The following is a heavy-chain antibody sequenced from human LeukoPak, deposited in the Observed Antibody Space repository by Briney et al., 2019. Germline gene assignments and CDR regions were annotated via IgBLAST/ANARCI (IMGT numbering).Heavy chain of an antibody. Sequence: SETLSLTCAVSGYSISSGYYWGWIRQPPGKGLEWIGSIYHSGSTYYNPSLKSRVTISVDTSKNQFSLKLSSATAADTAVYYCAICSSTRTHAFDIWGQGTMVTVSS. CDR2: IYHSGST. D-gene: IGHD2-2*01. J-gene: IGHJ3*02. V-gene: IGHV4-38-2*01. CDR1: GYSISSGYY. CDR3: AICSSTRTHAFDI.